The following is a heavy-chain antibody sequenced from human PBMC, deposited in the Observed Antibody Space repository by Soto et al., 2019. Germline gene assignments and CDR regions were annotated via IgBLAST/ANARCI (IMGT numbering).Heavy chain of an antibody. Sequence: QVQLQESGPGLVKPSQTLSLTCTVSGGSISSGDYYWSWIRQPPGKGLEWIGYIYYSGSTYYNPSLKSRVTISVDTSKNQFFLKLSSETAADTAVYYCASLGWSRMDVAFDIWGQGTMVTVSS. V-gene: IGHV4-30-4*01. CDR2: IYYSGST. D-gene: IGHD2-15*01. CDR1: GGSISSGDYY. CDR3: ASLGWSRMDVAFDI. J-gene: IGHJ3*02.